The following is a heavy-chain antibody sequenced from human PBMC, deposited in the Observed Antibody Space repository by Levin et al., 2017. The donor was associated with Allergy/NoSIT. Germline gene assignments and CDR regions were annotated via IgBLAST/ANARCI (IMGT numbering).Heavy chain of an antibody. V-gene: IGHV4-34*01. J-gene: IGHJ5*02. CDR1: GGSFSGYY. D-gene: IGHD3-10*01. CDR2: INHSGST. Sequence: SQTLSLTCAVYGGSFSGYYWSWIRQPPGKGLEWIGEINHSGSTNYNPSLKSRVTISVDTSKNQFSLKLSSVTAADTAVYYCARGLIRPSSITMVRGVKGWFDPWGQGTLVTVSS. CDR3: ARGLIRPSSITMVRGVKGWFDP.